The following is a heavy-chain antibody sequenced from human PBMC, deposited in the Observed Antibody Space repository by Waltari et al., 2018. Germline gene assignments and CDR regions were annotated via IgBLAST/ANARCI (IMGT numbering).Heavy chain of an antibody. V-gene: IGHV4-30-4*08. CDR1: GGSISSGDYY. Sequence: QVQLQESGPGLVKPSQTLSLTCTVSGGSISSGDYYWSWIRQPPRKGLEWIGYIYYSGSTYYNPSLKSRVTISVDTSKNQFSLKLSSVTAADTAVYYCAVLTGRDAGIALRRYWDYWGQGTLVTVSS. CDR3: AVLTGRDAGIALRRYWDY. J-gene: IGHJ4*02. CDR2: IYYSGST. D-gene: IGHD6-13*01.